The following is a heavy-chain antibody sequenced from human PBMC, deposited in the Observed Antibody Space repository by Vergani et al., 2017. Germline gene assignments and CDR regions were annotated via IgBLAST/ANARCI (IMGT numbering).Heavy chain of an antibody. V-gene: IGHV3-30*03. D-gene: IGHD3-3*02. CDR2: ISYDGSNK. Sequence: QVQVVESGGGVVQPGRSLRLSCAASGFTFSSYGMHWVRQAPGKGLEWVAVISYDGSNKYYAESVKGRFTISRDNSKNTLYLQMNSLRGEDTAVYYCARDLHFCSAHIPGYWGQGTLVTVSS. J-gene: IGHJ4*02. CDR1: GFTFSSYG. CDR3: ARDLHFCSAHIPGY.